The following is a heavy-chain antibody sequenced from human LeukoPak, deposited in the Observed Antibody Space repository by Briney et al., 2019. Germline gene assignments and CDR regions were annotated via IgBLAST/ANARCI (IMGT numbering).Heavy chain of an antibody. CDR3: ARCGIIVGGVARPFGACFDY. J-gene: IGHJ4*02. V-gene: IGHV1-18*01. CDR1: GYTFTSYG. Sequence: GASVKVSCKASGYTFTSYGISWVRQAPGQGLEWMGWISGYNGHKNYAQNLQGRVTMTTDTSTSTAYMELRSLRSDDTAVYYCARCGIIVGGVARPFGACFDYWGQGTLVTVSS. D-gene: IGHD6-6*01. CDR2: ISGYNGHK.